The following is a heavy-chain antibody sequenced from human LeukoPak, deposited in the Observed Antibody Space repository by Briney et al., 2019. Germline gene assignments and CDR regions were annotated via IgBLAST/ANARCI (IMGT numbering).Heavy chain of an antibody. CDR2: ISYNGGST. V-gene: IGHV3-64*01. CDR1: GFTFSSYA. CDR3: TRRAAADTFYSDY. D-gene: IGHD6-13*01. J-gene: IGHJ4*02. Sequence: GGSLRLSCAASGFTFSSYAMHWVRQAPEKGLEYVAAISYNGGSTYYATSVKGRFTVSRDNSKNTLYLQMGSLRAEDMAVYYCTRRAAADTFYSDYWGQGILVTVSS.